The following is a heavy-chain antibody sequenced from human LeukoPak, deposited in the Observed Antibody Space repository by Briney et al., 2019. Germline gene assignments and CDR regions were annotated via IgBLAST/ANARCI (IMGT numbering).Heavy chain of an antibody. CDR2: IIPIFGTE. D-gene: IGHD2-2*01. CDR3: AITLGAVVPAAVGWIDP. V-gene: IGHV1-69*13. CDR1: GGTFPSYA. Sequence: ASVKASCKASGGTFPSYAINWVRQAPGQGLEWMGGIIPIFGTENYAQKFQGRVAITADESTSTAHMELSSLRSEDTAVYYCAITLGAVVPAAVGWIDPWGQGTLVTVSS. J-gene: IGHJ5*02.